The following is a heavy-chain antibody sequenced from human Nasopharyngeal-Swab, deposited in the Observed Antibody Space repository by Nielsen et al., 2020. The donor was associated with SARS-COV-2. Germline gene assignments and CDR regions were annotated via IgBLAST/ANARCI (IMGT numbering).Heavy chain of an antibody. J-gene: IGHJ6*03. CDR3: ARGIAAAGTRFHYYYYYYMDV. D-gene: IGHD6-13*01. V-gene: IGHV4-34*01. CDR1: GGSFSGSH. Sequence: GSLRLSCAVYGGSFSGSHWSWIRQPPGKGLEWIGEINHSGSTNYNPSLKSRVTISVDKSKNQFSLKLSSVTAADTAVYYCARGIAAAGTRFHYYYYYYMDVWGKGTTVTVSS. CDR2: INHSGST.